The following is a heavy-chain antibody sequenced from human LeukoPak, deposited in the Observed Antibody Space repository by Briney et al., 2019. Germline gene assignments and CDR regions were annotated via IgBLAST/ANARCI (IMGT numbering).Heavy chain of an antibody. CDR3: AKDQSRDYSNYNAFDI. Sequence: GGSLRLSCAASGFSFSGYAMSWVRQAPGKGLDWVSGVSDSGVNTYYADSVKGRFTISRDNSKNTLYLQMNSLRAEDTAVYYCAKDQSRDYSNYNAFDIWGQGTMVTVSS. V-gene: IGHV3-23*01. CDR2: VSDSGVNT. D-gene: IGHD4-11*01. J-gene: IGHJ3*02. CDR1: GFSFSGYA.